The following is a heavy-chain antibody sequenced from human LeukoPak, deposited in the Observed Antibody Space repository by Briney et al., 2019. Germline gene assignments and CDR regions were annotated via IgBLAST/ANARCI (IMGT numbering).Heavy chain of an antibody. CDR1: GFTFSTCA. J-gene: IGHJ4*02. Sequence: GGSLRLSCAASGFTFSTCAMSWVRQAPGKGLEWVSTISGGGRSTDYADSVKGLFTISRDNSKNTLYLQMNSLRAEDTAVYYCARERYFNYWGQGTLVTVSS. CDR2: ISGGGRST. CDR3: ARERYFNY. V-gene: IGHV3-23*01.